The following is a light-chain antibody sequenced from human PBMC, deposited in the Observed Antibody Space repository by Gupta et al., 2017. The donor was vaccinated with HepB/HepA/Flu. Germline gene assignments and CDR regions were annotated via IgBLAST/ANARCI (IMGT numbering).Light chain of an antibody. V-gene: IGLV2-14*01. J-gene: IGLJ1*01. CDR3: SSYTTSNTYV. Sequence: QSALTQPASVSGSPGQSITISCTGTSSDVGGYNYVSWYQQQPGKAPKLMSYYVNKRPSGVSYRFSGSKSGNTASLTISGLQAEDEADYYCSSYTTSNTYVFGTGTKVTVL. CDR1: SSDVGGYNY. CDR2: YVN.